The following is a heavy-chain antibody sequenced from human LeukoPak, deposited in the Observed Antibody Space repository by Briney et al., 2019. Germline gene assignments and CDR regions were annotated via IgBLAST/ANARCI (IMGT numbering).Heavy chain of an antibody. D-gene: IGHD5-24*01. CDR2: IKQDGSKK. CDR3: TRVGYIDEGIDY. Sequence: PGGSLRLSCAASDFTISPYYMTWVRQAPGKGLEWVANIKQDGSKKSYVDSVKGRFTISRDNAKNSLYLQMNSLRAEDTAIYYCTRVGYIDEGIDYWGQGTLVTVSS. V-gene: IGHV3-7*04. CDR1: DFTISPYY. J-gene: IGHJ4*02.